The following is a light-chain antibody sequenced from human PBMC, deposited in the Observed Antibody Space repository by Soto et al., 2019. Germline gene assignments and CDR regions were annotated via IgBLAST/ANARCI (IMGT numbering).Light chain of an antibody. V-gene: IGLV1-51*01. CDR1: SSNIGNNY. CDR3: GTWDGSLSVFV. CDR2: DNN. Sequence: QSVLTQPPSVSAAPGQRVTISCSGSSSNIGNNYVSWYQHLPGTAPELLIYDNNQRPSGIPDRFSGSKSGTSATLGITGLQTGDEADYYCGTWDGSLSVFVFGTGTKVTV. J-gene: IGLJ1*01.